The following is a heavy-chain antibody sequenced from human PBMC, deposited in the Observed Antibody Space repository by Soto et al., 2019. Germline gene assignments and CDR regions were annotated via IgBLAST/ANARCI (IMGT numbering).Heavy chain of an antibody. Sequence: ASETLSLTCAVYGGSFSGYYWSWIRQPPGKGLEWIGEINHSGSTNYNPSLKSRVTISVDTSKNQFSLKLSSVTAADTAVYYCARGHYYDSSGYYYFDYWGQGTLVTVSS. CDR1: GGSFSGYY. D-gene: IGHD3-22*01. J-gene: IGHJ4*02. V-gene: IGHV4-34*01. CDR2: INHSGST. CDR3: ARGHYYDSSGYYYFDY.